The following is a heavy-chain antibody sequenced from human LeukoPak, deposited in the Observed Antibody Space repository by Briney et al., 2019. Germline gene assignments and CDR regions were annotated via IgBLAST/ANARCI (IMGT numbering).Heavy chain of an antibody. Sequence: PSETLSLTCTVSGGSISSYYWSWIRQPPGKGLEWIGYIYYSGSTNYNPSLKSRVAISVDTSKNQFSLKLSSVTAADTAVYYCARENYGMDVWGQGTTVTVSS. J-gene: IGHJ6*02. V-gene: IGHV4-59*01. CDR3: ARENYGMDV. CDR1: GGSISSYY. CDR2: IYYSGST.